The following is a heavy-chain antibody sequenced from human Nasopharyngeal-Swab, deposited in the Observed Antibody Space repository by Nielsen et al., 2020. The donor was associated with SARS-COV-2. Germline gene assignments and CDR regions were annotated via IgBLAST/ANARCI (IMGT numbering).Heavy chain of an antibody. CDR1: GFSFRSYW. CDR2: IKGDGSDE. D-gene: IGHD1-26*01. J-gene: IGHJ5*02. Sequence: GGSLRLSCVASGFSFRSYWMTWVRQAPGKGLEWVANIKGDGSDEKYADSVKGRFTISRDNARDSLFLQMHSLSVEDTAVYCCARLHSTATTESWGQGTRVTVSS. V-gene: IGHV3-7*01. CDR3: ARLHSTATTES.